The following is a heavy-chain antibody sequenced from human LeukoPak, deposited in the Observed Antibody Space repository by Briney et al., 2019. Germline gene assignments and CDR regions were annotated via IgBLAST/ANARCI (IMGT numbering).Heavy chain of an antibody. CDR3: ASTTLSVVVTDWYFDL. D-gene: IGHD2-15*01. CDR2: MNPNSGGT. CDR1: GYTFTSYD. Sequence: ASVKVSCKASGYTFTSYDINWVRQATGQGLEWMGWMNPNSGGTNYAQKFQGRVTMTRDTSISTAYMELSRLRSDDTAVYYCASTTLSVVVTDWYFDLWGRGTLVTVSS. V-gene: IGHV1-2*02. J-gene: IGHJ2*01.